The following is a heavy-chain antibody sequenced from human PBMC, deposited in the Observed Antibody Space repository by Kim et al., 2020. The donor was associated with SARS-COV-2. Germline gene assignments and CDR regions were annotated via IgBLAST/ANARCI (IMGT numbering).Heavy chain of an antibody. V-gene: IGHV1-69*04. Sequence: SVKVSCKASGGTFSSYAISWVRQAPGQGLAWMGRIIPILGIANYAQKFQGRVTITADKSTSTAYMELSSLRSEDTAVYYCARDLTLTVIYYYGMDVWSQGTTVTVSS. D-gene: IGHD4-4*01. CDR3: ARDLTLTVIYYYGMDV. J-gene: IGHJ6*02. CDR1: GGTFSSYA. CDR2: IIPILGIA.